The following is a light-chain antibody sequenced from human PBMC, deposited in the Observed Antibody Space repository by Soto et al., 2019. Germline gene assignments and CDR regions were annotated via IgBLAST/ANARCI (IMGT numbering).Light chain of an antibody. Sequence: SGDIGSYNRVSWYQQHPGKAPKLIIYEVTDRPSGVSNRFSGSKSGNTASLTISGLQAEDEAEYYCSSYTNINTRACVFGTGTKVTVL. CDR3: SSYTNINTRACV. V-gene: IGLV2-14*01. CDR2: EVT. J-gene: IGLJ1*01. CDR1: SGDIGSYNR.